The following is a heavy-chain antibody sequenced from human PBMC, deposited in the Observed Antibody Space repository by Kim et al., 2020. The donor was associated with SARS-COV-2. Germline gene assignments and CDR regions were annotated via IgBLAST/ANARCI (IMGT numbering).Heavy chain of an antibody. V-gene: IGHV1-18*04. Sequence: ASVKVSCKASGYTFTSYGISWVRQAPGQGLEWMGWISAYNGNTNYAQKLQGRVTMTTDTSTSTAYMELRSLRSDDTAVYYCAREEIHKGYCSSASCYNYYGRSAWGEGATFTVSS. CDR1: GYTFTSYG. CDR3: AREEIHKGYCSSASCYNYYGRSA. D-gene: IGHD2-2*01. CDR2: ISAYNGNT. J-gene: IGHJ6*04.